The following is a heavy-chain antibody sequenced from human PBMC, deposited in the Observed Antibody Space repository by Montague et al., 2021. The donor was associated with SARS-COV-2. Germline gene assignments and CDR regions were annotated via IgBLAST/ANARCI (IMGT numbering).Heavy chain of an antibody. CDR2: INWNSGTI. J-gene: IGHJ4*02. Sequence: SLRLSCAASGFTFDDYAMHWVRQAPGRGLEWVSGINWNSGTIYYADSVKGRFTISRDNAKNSLSLQMDSLRAEDTALYYCAKAQSFSVTLRYFDSWGQGTLVAVSS. D-gene: IGHD4-11*01. V-gene: IGHV3-9*01. CDR1: GFTFDDYA. CDR3: AKAQSFSVTLRYFDS.